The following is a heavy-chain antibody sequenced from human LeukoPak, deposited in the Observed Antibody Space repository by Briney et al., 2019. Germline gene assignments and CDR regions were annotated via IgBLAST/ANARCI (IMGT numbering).Heavy chain of an antibody. CDR2: ISSSGSTI. CDR3: ARDFNWGFDY. CDR1: GFTFSTYS. J-gene: IGHJ4*02. Sequence: GGSLRLSCAVSGFTFSTYSMNWVRQAPGKGPEWVSYISSSGSTIYQADSAKGRFTISRDNAKNSLFLQMNSLRDEDTAVYYCARDFNWGFDYWGQGALVTVSS. V-gene: IGHV3-48*02. D-gene: IGHD7-27*01.